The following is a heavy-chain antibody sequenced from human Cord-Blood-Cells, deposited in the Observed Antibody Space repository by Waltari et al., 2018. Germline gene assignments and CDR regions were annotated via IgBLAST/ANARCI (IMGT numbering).Heavy chain of an antibody. CDR2: INAGNGNT. D-gene: IGHD3-9*01. Sequence: QVQLVQSGAEVKKDGASVKASCEASGYTFTSYAIYWVRQDPGQRLEWMGLINAGNGNTKYSQKFQGRVTITRDTSASTAYMELISLRSEDTAVYYCASHDTPPGAEYFQHWGQGTLVTVSS. J-gene: IGHJ1*01. CDR3: ASHDTPPGAEYFQH. V-gene: IGHV1-3*01. CDR1: GYTFTSYA.